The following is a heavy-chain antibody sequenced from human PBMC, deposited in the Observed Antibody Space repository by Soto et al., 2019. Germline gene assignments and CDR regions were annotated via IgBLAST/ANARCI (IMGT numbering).Heavy chain of an antibody. CDR3: AREVVVVVAAGVFNRFDP. CDR2: ISSSSSTI. Sequence: GGSLRLSCAASGFTFSSYSMNWVRQAPGKGLEWVSYISSSSSTIYYADSVKGRFTISRDNAKNSLYLQMNSLRDEDTAVYYCAREVVVVVAAGVFNRFDPWGQGTLVTVSS. V-gene: IGHV3-48*02. J-gene: IGHJ5*02. D-gene: IGHD2-15*01. CDR1: GFTFSSYS.